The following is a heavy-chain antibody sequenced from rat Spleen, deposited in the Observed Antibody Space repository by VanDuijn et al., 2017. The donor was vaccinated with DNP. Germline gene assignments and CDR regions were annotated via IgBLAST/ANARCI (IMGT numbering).Heavy chain of an antibody. CDR1: XYSXXXNYX. CDR2: XXSAGST. J-gene: IGHJ2*01. V-gene: IGHV3-3*01. CDR3: ATEALDY. Sequence: EVXXXESXXGLVKPXXXLSXXXSVXXYSXXXNYXXXIRQCPGNKIEWMGXXXSAGSTNYNPSLKSRISITRYTSKNQFFLQVNSVTTEDTATYYCATEALDYWGQGVMVTVSS.